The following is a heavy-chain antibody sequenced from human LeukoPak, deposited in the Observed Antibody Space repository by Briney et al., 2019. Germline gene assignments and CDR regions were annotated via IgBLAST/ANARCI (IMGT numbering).Heavy chain of an antibody. D-gene: IGHD3-9*01. Sequence: SETLSLTCTVSGGSISSTSYYWAWVRQPPGKGLEWIGSIYYSGNTYYNPSLKSRVTISVDTSKNQFSLKLSSVTAADTAFYYCARRGSIFEDSEWRTAFDIWGQGTMVIVSS. V-gene: IGHV4-39*07. CDR1: GGSISSTSYY. CDR2: IYYSGNT. CDR3: ARRGSIFEDSEWRTAFDI. J-gene: IGHJ3*02.